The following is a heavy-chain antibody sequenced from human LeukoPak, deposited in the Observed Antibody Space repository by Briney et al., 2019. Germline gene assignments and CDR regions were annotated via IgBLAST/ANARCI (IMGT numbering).Heavy chain of an antibody. CDR1: GGSISSYY. D-gene: IGHD6-6*01. CDR3: AREGSMTARPFVSIDY. CDR2: IHASGST. Sequence: SETLSLTCTVSGGSISSYYWSWIRQPAGKGLEWIGRIHASGSTNYNPSLESRVTMSVDTSKSQFSLRLSSVTAADTAVYYCAREGSMTARPFVSIDYWGQGTLVTVSS. J-gene: IGHJ4*02. V-gene: IGHV4-4*07.